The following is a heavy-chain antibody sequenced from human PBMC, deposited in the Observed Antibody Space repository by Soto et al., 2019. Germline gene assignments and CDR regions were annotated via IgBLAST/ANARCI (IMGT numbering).Heavy chain of an antibody. D-gene: IGHD3-10*01. CDR3: ARESKPLWPYGNFDY. J-gene: IGHJ4*02. CDR1: GFTFSSYA. Sequence: GGSLGLSCAASGFTFSSYAMHWVRQAPGKGLEWVAVISYDGSNKYYADSVKGRFTISRDNSKNTLYLQMNSLRAEDTAVYYCARESKPLWPYGNFDYWGQGTLVTVSS. V-gene: IGHV3-30-3*01. CDR2: ISYDGSNK.